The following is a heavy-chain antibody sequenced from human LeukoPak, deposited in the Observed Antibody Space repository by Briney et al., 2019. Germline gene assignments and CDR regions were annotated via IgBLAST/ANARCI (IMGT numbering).Heavy chain of an antibody. Sequence: GGSLRLSCEASGFTFSTFAMIWVRQPPGKGLEWVSSIFPSGGEIHYADSVRGRFTISRDNSKSTLSLQMNSLRAEDTAVYYCARGHSGWYDYWGQGTLVTVSS. CDR2: IFPSGGEI. CDR3: ARGHSGWYDY. J-gene: IGHJ4*02. V-gene: IGHV3-23*01. CDR1: GFTFSTFA. D-gene: IGHD6-19*01.